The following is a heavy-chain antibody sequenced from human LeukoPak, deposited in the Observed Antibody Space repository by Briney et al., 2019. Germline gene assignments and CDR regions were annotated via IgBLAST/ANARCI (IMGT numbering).Heavy chain of an antibody. D-gene: IGHD2-21*02. CDR3: ARHEGDRDAFGI. CDR1: GGSISSGGYY. Sequence: TLSLTCTVSGGSISSGGYYWSWIRQPPGKGLEWIGYIYHSGSTYYNPSLKSRVTISVDRSKNQFSLKLSSVTAADTAVYYCARHEGDRDAFGIWGQGTMVTVSS. J-gene: IGHJ3*02. V-gene: IGHV4-30-2*01. CDR2: IYHSGST.